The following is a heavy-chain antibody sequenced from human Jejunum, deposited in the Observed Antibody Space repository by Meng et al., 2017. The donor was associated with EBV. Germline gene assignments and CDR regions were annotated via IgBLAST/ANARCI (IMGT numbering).Heavy chain of an antibody. CDR1: GFTFTNAW. D-gene: IGHD5-24*01. V-gene: IGHV3-15*01. CDR2: ILSKTDGGTA. Sequence: EVQLVESXGGLVKPEXSLRLSXVASGFTFTNAWMGWVRQAPGKGLEWVGRILSKTDGGTADYAAPVKGRFTISRDDSKNTLYLQINSLKIEDTAVYYCNTDWEDGVGYNSRYWGQGTLVTVSS. J-gene: IGHJ4*02. CDR3: NTDWEDGVGYNSRY.